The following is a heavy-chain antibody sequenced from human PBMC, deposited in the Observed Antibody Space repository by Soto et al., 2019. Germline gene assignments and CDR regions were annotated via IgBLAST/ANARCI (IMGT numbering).Heavy chain of an antibody. Sequence: EVQLVESGGGLVQPGGSLRLSCAASGFTFSSYEMNWVRQAPGKGLEWVSYISISGRTIYYADSMKGRFTVSRDNAKNSLYLQMNSLRGEDTAVYYCARVAGVAAAGTIDYWGQGTLVTVSS. CDR2: ISISGRTI. CDR3: ARVAGVAAAGTIDY. D-gene: IGHD6-13*01. CDR1: GFTFSSYE. V-gene: IGHV3-48*03. J-gene: IGHJ4*02.